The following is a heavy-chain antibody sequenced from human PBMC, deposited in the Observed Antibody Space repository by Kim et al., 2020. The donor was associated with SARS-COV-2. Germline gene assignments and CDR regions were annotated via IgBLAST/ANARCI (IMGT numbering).Heavy chain of an antibody. CDR3: ARGWLMDPQPYFDY. CDR1: GFTFSSYG. V-gene: IGHV3-33*01. D-gene: IGHD2-15*01. J-gene: IGHJ4*02. CDR2: IWYDGSNK. Sequence: GGSLRLSCAASGFTFSSYGMHWVRQAPGKGLEWVAVIWYDGSNKYYADSVKGRFTISRDNSKNTLYLQMNSLRAEDTAVYYCARGWLMDPQPYFDYWGQGTLVTVSS.